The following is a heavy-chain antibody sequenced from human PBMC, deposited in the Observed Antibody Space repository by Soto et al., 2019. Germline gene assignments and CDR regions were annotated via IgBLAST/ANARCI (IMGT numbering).Heavy chain of an antibody. Sequence: GASVKVSCKASGGTVSSYAISRVRQAPGQVREWMGGIIPIFGTANYAQKFQGRVTITADKSTSKAYMELSSLRSEDTAVYYCASGKLYCSSTTCCRGHYYYCMDVLGQGTTVTVSS. V-gene: IGHV1-69*06. CDR3: ASGKLYCSSTTCCRGHYYYCMDV. J-gene: IGHJ6*02. D-gene: IGHD2-2*01. CDR2: IIPIFGTA. CDR1: GGTVSSYA.